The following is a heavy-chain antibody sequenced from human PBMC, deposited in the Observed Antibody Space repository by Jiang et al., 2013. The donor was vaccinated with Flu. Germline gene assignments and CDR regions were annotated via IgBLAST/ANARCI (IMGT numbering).Heavy chain of an antibody. Sequence: GSGLVKPSQTLSLTCTVSGGSISSGGYYWSWIRQHPGKGLEWIGYIYYSGSTYYNPSLKSRVTISVDTSKNQFSLKLSSVTAADTAVYYCARGIDENDSSGYYYIDYWGQGTLVTVSS. CDR1: GGSISSGGYY. D-gene: IGHD3-22*01. CDR2: IYYSGST. J-gene: IGHJ4*02. CDR3: ARGIDENDSSGYYYIDY. V-gene: IGHV4-31*03.